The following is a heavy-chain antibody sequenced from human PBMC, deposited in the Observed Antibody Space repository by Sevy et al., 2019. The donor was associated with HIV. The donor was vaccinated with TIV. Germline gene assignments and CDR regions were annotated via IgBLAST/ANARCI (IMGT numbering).Heavy chain of an antibody. CDR3: AKGPHPAVTTSYGMDV. Sequence: GGSLRLSCAASGFIFNSYGMHWVRQAPGKGLQWLTFIRYDGTNKYYLDTVRGRFTISRDNTKNTLYLQMNSLRTDDTAVYYCAKGPHPAVTTSYGMDVWGQGTTVTVSS. V-gene: IGHV3-30*02. D-gene: IGHD4-17*01. CDR2: IRYDGTNK. J-gene: IGHJ6*02. CDR1: GFIFNSYG.